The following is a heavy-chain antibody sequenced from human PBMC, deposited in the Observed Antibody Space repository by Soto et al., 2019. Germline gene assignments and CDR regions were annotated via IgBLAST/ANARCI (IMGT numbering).Heavy chain of an antibody. J-gene: IGHJ5*02. Sequence: QLQLQESGPGLVKPSETLSLTCSVSGGSISSSSYFWGWIRQPPGKGLEWIGSIYYIGSTYYNPSLMCQVTVSVDTSTDQFSLTLSSVAAADTAVYYFARHPSDFWFDPWGQGTLVSVSS. CDR1: GGSISSSSYF. CDR3: ARHPSDFWFDP. CDR2: IYYIGST. D-gene: IGHD2-21*02. V-gene: IGHV4-39*01.